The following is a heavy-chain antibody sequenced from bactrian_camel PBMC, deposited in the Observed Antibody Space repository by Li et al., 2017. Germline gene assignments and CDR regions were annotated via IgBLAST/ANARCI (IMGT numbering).Heavy chain of an antibody. CDR2: IDSDGRA. Sequence: HVQLVESGGGSVRPGGSLTLSCTASGDSFSANCMGWFRQVAGKEHEGVAAIDSDGRAGYLDSVKGRFTVSTDNAKNTLYLQMNSLKPEDTALYYCAATGDSWGGDFGHWGQGTQVTVS. V-gene: IGHV3S53*01. J-gene: IGHJ6*01. CDR3: AATGDSWGGDFGH. D-gene: IGHD5*01. CDR1: GDSFSANC.